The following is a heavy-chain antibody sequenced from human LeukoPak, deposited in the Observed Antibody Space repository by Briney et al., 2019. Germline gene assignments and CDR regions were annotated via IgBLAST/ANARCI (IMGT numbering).Heavy chain of an antibody. CDR1: EFSVGSNY. Sequence: GGSLRLSCAASEFSVGSNYMTWVRQAPGKGLEWVSLIYSGGSTYYADSVKGRFTISRDNSKNTLYPQMNSLRAEDTAVYYCAKTGNLATGDYWGQGTLVTVSS. CDR3: AKTGNLATGDY. J-gene: IGHJ4*02. V-gene: IGHV3-66*01. CDR2: IYSGGST. D-gene: IGHD1-1*01.